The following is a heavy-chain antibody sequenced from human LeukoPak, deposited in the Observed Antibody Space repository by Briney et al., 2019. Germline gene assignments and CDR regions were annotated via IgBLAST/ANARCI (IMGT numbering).Heavy chain of an antibody. D-gene: IGHD1-26*01. CDR2: IYPGDSDT. CDR3: ARVPLIYSGSYYDYFDY. CDR1: GYSFTSYW. V-gene: IGHV5-51*01. Sequence: GESLKISCKGSGYSFTSYWIGWVRQMPGKGLEGMGIIYPGDSDTRYSPSFQGQVTISADKSISTAYLQWSSLKASDTAMYYRARVPLIYSGSYYDYFDYWGQGTLVTVSP. J-gene: IGHJ4*02.